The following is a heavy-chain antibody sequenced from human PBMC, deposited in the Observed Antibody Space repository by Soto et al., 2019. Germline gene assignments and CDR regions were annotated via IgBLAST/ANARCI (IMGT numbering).Heavy chain of an antibody. J-gene: IGHJ4*02. CDR1: GFTFSSYW. CDR3: VRGNGYTYGPFDN. V-gene: IGHV3-74*01. Sequence: GGSLRLSCAASGFTFSSYWMHWVRQAPGKGLVWVSRINSDGSTTSYADSVKGRFTISRDNAKNTVFLQMTSLSAEDTAVYYCVRGNGYTYGPFDNWGQGTLVTVSS. D-gene: IGHD5-18*01. CDR2: INSDGSTT.